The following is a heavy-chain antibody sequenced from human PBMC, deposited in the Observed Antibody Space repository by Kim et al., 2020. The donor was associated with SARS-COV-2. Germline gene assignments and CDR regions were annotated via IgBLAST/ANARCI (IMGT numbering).Heavy chain of an antibody. Sequence: DSVKGLFTISRDNSKNTLYLQMNSLRAEDTAVYYCARANLVFCGGDCFDYWGQGTLVTVSS. D-gene: IGHD2-21*01. CDR3: ARANLVFCGGDCFDY. V-gene: IGHV3-30*07. J-gene: IGHJ4*02.